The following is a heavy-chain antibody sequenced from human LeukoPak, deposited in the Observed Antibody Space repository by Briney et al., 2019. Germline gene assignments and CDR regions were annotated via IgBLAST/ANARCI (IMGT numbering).Heavy chain of an antibody. CDR3: VRGPYGSGISNWFDP. V-gene: IGHV4-59*01. Sequence: SETLSLTCTVSDGAIAGYSGSWIRQATGKGLEWIGYIYYSGDTNYNPSLQSRVTVSVDTSKNQFSLRLTSVSAADTAVYYCVRGPYGSGISNWFDPWGQGTQVIVSS. CDR2: IYYSGDT. J-gene: IGHJ5*02. CDR1: DGAIAGYS. D-gene: IGHD3-10*01.